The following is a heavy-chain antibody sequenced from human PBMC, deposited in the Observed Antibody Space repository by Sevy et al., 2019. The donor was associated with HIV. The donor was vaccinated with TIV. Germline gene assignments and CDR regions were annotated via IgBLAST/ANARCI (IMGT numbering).Heavy chain of an antibody. J-gene: IGHJ4*02. CDR1: GYTLTELA. Sequence: ASVKVSCKVSGYTLTELAMHWVRQVPGKGLEWMGSFDPEDGETIYAQMFKGRLTMTEDTSTDTAYMELTNLRSEDTAVFYCAITKDYYDSSGSPFDSWGQGTLVTVSS. CDR2: FDPEDGET. CDR3: AITKDYYDSSGSPFDS. D-gene: IGHD3-22*01. V-gene: IGHV1-24*01.